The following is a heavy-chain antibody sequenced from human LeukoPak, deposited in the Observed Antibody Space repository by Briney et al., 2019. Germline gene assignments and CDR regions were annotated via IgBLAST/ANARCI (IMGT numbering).Heavy chain of an antibody. CDR2: ISSSSSYI. V-gene: IGHV3-21*04. Sequence: ETLSLTCTVSGDSIDRFYWNWVRQAPGKGLEWVSSISSSSSYIYYADSVKGRFTISRDNAKNSLYLQMNSLRAEDTAMYYCARRRPFSDNSGHAFDIWGRGTMVTVSS. CDR1: GDSIDRFY. D-gene: IGHD3-22*01. J-gene: IGHJ3*02. CDR3: ARRRPFSDNSGHAFDI.